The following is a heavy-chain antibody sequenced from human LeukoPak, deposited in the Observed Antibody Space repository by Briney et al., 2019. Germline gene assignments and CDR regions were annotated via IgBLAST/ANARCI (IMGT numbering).Heavy chain of an antibody. CDR2: IHSGGTT. CDR3: ARDSDSGYGPFAS. J-gene: IGHJ4*02. D-gene: IGHD5-12*01. V-gene: IGHV3-53*01. CDR1: GFTVSNNY. Sequence: GGSLRLSCAASGFTVSNNYMGWVRQAPGKGLEWVSVIHSGGTTNYADSVQGRFTISRDNSKTTVYLHMNSLRAEDTAVYYCARDSDSGYGPFASWGQGTLVTVSS.